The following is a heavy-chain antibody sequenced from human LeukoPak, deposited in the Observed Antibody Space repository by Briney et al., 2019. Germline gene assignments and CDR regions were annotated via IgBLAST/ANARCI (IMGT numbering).Heavy chain of an antibody. D-gene: IGHD1-26*01. Sequence: LAGGSLRLSCAASGFTFSSYWMSWVRQAPGKGLEWVANIKQDGSEKNYVDSVKGRFTISRDNAKNSQYLQINSLRVEDTAVYYCARSGSDFDCWGQGTLVSVSS. J-gene: IGHJ4*02. CDR2: IKQDGSEK. CDR3: ARSGSDFDC. V-gene: IGHV3-7*01. CDR1: GFTFSSYW.